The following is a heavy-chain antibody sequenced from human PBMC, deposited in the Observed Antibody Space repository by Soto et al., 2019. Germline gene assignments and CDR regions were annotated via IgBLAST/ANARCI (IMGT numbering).Heavy chain of an antibody. CDR1: GYTFTSYG. CDR2: ISAYNGKT. CDR3: ARVRGADYGDRDAFAI. J-gene: IGHJ3*02. V-gene: IGHV1-18*01. D-gene: IGHD4-17*01. Sequence: QVQLVQSGAEVKKPGASVKVSCKASGYTFTSYGISWVRKAPGQGLEWMGWISAYNGKTNYAQKLQGRVTMTTYTSTSTAYMELMSLRSDDTAVYYCARVRGADYGDRDAFAIWGQGTMVTVSS.